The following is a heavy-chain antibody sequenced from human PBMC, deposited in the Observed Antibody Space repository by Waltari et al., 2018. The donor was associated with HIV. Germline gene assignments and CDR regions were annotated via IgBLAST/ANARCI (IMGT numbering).Heavy chain of an antibody. CDR1: GLTFAHYT. D-gene: IGHD2-2*01. J-gene: IGHJ4*02. CDR3: VRDDPGYEPIDY. CDR2: NNRHNKES. Sequence: VRLMESGGGLVAPGGSLRISCAGSGLTFAHYTINWIRHIPGKGLEWLDSNNRHNKESYYVDSIKGRFTISRDNAANSGFLRMGRMRVDDTAQYFCVRDDPGYEPIDYWGRGTLVTVSS. V-gene: IGHV3-21*02.